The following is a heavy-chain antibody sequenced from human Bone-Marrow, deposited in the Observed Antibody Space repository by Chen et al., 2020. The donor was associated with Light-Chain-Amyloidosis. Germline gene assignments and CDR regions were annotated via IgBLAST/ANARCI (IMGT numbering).Heavy chain of an antibody. CDR2: ISSGGGST. V-gene: IGHV3-23*01. CDR3: AKVWYASWPYFEN. Sequence: LEPGGGLIQPGGSLRLSCAASGFTFKTYALSWVRQAPGKGLEWVSAISSGGGSTYYADSVNGRFTISRDNSRNTLYLQMNSLRVEDTAVYYCAKVWYASWPYFENWGQGTLVTVSS. CDR1: GFTFKTYA. D-gene: IGHD2-8*01. J-gene: IGHJ4*02.